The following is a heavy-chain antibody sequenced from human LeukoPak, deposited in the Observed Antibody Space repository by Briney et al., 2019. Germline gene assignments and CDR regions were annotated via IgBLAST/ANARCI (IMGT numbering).Heavy chain of an antibody. CDR1: GFTFSSYS. J-gene: IGHJ6*03. D-gene: IGHD5-12*01. CDR3: ARARYSGYVEHYYYYYMDV. Sequence: GGSLRLSCAASGFTFSSYSMNWVRQAPGKGLEWVSSISSSSSYIYYADSVKGRFTISRDNAKNSLYLQMNSLRAEDTAVYYCARARYSGYVEHYYYYYMDVWGKGTTVTISS. CDR2: ISSSSSYI. V-gene: IGHV3-21*01.